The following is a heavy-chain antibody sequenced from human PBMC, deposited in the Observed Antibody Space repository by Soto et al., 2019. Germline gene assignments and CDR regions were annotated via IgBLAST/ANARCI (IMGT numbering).Heavy chain of an antibody. J-gene: IGHJ4*02. CDR1: GFTFSSYA. Sequence: GGSLRLSCAASGFTFSSYAMSWVRQAPGKGLEWVSAISGSGGSTYYADSVKGRFTISRDNSKNTLYLQMNSLRAEDTAVYYCAKEGLGYCSSTSCYGEFDYWGQGTLVTVSS. D-gene: IGHD2-2*01. CDR2: ISGSGGST. V-gene: IGHV3-23*01. CDR3: AKEGLGYCSSTSCYGEFDY.